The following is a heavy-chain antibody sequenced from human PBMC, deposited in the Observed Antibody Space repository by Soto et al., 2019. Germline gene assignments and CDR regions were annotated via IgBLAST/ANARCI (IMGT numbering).Heavy chain of an antibody. Sequence: QVQMVESGGGVVQPGTSLRLSCVASGFTFGRSGMHWVRQAPGGALEWVAIIWFDGSKKYYADSVKGRLTVSRDNSKNTLYLQMDSLRGDDTAVDYCARDLNTGDIDYWGQGTLVTVSS. CDR1: GFTFGRSG. D-gene: IGHD1-1*01. V-gene: IGHV3-33*01. J-gene: IGHJ4*02. CDR3: ARDLNTGDIDY. CDR2: IWFDGSKK.